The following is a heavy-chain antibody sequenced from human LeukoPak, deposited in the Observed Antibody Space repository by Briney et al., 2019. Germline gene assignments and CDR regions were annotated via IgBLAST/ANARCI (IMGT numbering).Heavy chain of an antibody. CDR2: INSDGSST. CDR1: GFTFSSYW. CDR3: SRDHSSYCTSTSCSAFGMDV. Sequence: GGSLRLSCAASGFTFSSYWMHWVRHAPGKGLVWVSRINSDGSSTSYADSVKGRFTISRDNAKNSLYLQMNSLRAEDTALYYCSRDHSSYCTSTSCSAFGMDVWGQGTTVTVSS. D-gene: IGHD2-2*01. V-gene: IGHV3-74*01. J-gene: IGHJ6*02.